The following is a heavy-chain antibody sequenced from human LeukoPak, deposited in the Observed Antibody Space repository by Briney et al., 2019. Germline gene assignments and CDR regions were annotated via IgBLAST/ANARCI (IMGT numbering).Heavy chain of an antibody. J-gene: IGHJ4*02. V-gene: IGHV3-30*03. CDR2: ISYDGSNK. CDR3: AREAADSSGYYPYYFDY. D-gene: IGHD3-22*01. Sequence: GGSLRLSCAASGFTFSSYGMHWVRQAPGKGLEWVAVISYDGSNKYYADSVKGRFTISRDNAKNSLYLQMNSLRAEDTAVYYCAREAADSSGYYPYYFDYWGQGTLVTVSS. CDR1: GFTFSSYG.